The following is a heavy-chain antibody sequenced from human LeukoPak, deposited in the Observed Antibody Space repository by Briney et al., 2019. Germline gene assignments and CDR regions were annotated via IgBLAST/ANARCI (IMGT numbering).Heavy chain of an antibody. D-gene: IGHD3-22*01. Sequence: KPSETLSLTCTVSGGSISGSSYYWGWIRQPPGKGLEWIGSIYYSGTTYYKLSLKSRVTISVDTSKNQFSLKLSSVTAADTAVYYCARALKGITMIWPLAFDIWGQGTMVTVSS. J-gene: IGHJ3*02. CDR1: GGSISGSSYY. CDR3: ARALKGITMIWPLAFDI. CDR2: IYYSGTT. V-gene: IGHV4-39*07.